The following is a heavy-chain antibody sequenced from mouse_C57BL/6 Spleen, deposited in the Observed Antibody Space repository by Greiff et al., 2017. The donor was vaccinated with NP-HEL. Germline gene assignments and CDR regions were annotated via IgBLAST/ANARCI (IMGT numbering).Heavy chain of an antibody. Sequence: QVQLKESGAELVKPGASVKMSCKASGYTFTTYPIEWMKQNHGKSLEWIGNFHPYNDDTKYNEKFKGKATLTVEKSSSTVYLELSRLTSDDSAVYYCARGEYGQDYDWYFDVWGTGTTVTGSS. D-gene: IGHD2-10*02. CDR1: GYTFTTYP. J-gene: IGHJ1*03. CDR2: FHPYNDDT. V-gene: IGHV1-47*01. CDR3: ARGEYGQDYDWYFDV.